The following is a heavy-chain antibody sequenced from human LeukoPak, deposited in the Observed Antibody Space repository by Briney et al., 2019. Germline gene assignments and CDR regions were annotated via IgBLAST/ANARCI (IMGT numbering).Heavy chain of an antibody. CDR2: INHSGST. Sequence: SETLSLTCAVYGGSFSGYYWSWIRQPPGKGLEWIGEINHSGSTNYNPSLKSRVTISVDTSKNQFSLKLSSVTAADTAVYYCARGLRFLEWLLSPWGQGTLVTVSS. V-gene: IGHV4-34*01. CDR1: GGSFSGYY. CDR3: ARGLRFLEWLLSP. D-gene: IGHD3-3*01. J-gene: IGHJ5*02.